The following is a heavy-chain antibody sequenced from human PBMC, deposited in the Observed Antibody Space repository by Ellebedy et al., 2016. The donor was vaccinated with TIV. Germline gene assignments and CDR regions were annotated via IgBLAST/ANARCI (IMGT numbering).Heavy chain of an antibody. CDR2: MNPNSGNT. CDR1: GYTFTNYD. J-gene: IGHJ6*03. Sequence: ASVKVSXXTSGYTFTNYDINWVRQATGQGLEWMGWMNPNSGNTGYAQKFQGRVTMTRNTSISTAYMELSSLRSEDTAVYYCARGLRVPADHRYHYYMDVWGKGTTVTVSS. D-gene: IGHD2-2*01. CDR3: ARGLRVPADHRYHYYMDV. V-gene: IGHV1-8*01.